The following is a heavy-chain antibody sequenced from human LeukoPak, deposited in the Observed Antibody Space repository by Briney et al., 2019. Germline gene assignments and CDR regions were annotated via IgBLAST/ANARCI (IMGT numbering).Heavy chain of an antibody. Sequence: SVKVSCKASGGTFSSYAISWVRQAPGQGLEWMGGIIPIFGTANYAQKFQGRVTITADESTSTAYMELSSLRSEDTAVYYSARRLLLLSAQFDYWGQGTLVTVSS. CDR3: ARRLLLLSAQFDY. CDR2: IIPIFGTA. J-gene: IGHJ4*02. V-gene: IGHV1-69*13. D-gene: IGHD2-21*02. CDR1: GGTFSSYA.